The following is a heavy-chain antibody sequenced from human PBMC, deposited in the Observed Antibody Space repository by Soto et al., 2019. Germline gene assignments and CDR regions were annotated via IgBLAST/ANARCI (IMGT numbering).Heavy chain of an antibody. CDR3: ARDTTLYY. J-gene: IGHJ4*02. CDR1: GFTFSSYG. Sequence: QVQLVESGGGVVQPGRSLRLSCAASGFTFSSYGMHWVRQAPGKGLEWVAVIWYDGSNTYYADSVNGRFTISRDNSKNTLNLQMNSLKAEDTAVYYCARDTTLYYWGQGTLVTVSS. D-gene: IGHD1-26*01. CDR2: IWYDGSNT. V-gene: IGHV3-33*01.